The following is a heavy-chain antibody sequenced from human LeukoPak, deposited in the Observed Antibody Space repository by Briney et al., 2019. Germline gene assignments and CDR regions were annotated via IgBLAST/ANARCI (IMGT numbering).Heavy chain of an antibody. J-gene: IGHJ4*02. CDR2: INSSGSTI. CDR3: TRDSGSCSSD. D-gene: IGHD1-26*01. V-gene: IGHV3-48*03. CDR1: GFTFSSYE. Sequence: GGSLRLSCAAPGFTFSSYEMSWVRQAPGKGLEWVSYINSSGSTIYYADSVKGRFTISRDNAKNSLYLQMNSLRAEDTAVYYCTRDSGSCSSDWGQGTLVTVSS.